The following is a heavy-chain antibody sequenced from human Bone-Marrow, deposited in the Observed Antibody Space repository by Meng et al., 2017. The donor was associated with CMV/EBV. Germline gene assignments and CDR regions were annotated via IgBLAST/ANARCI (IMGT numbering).Heavy chain of an antibody. CDR1: GFTFSSYA. CDR2: IYGGGSST. D-gene: IGHD2-2*01. V-gene: IGHV3-23*03. J-gene: IGHJ4*02. Sequence: GESLKISCAASGFTFSSYAMSWVRQAPGKGLEWVSVIYGGGSSTYYADSVKGRFTISRDNSKNTLYLQMNSLRAEDTAVYYCAKDVSRWSAAPKGYFDYWGQGTLVTVSS. CDR3: AKDVSRWSAAPKGYFDY.